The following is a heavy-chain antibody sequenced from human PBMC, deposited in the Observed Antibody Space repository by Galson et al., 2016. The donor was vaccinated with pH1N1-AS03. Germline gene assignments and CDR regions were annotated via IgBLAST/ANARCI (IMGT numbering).Heavy chain of an antibody. CDR2: IILSLGMT. V-gene: IGHV1-69*10. D-gene: IGHD1-7*01. CDR3: ARGGEFNYGTLDY. CDR1: GGTFTSHA. Sequence: SVKVSCKASGGTFTSHAVSWMRQAPGQGLEWMGGIILSLGMTYYARDFKDRVTFTADESATTAYMELTSLRSEDTAVFYCARGGEFNYGTLDYWGQGSLVTVSS. J-gene: IGHJ4*02.